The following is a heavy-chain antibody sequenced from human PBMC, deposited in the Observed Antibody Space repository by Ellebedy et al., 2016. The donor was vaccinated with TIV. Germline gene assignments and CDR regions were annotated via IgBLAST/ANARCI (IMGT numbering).Heavy chain of an antibody. J-gene: IGHJ4*02. V-gene: IGHV3-13*01. CDR3: ASFGISWSSDF. Sequence: GESLKISCAASGFTFSSYDMHWVRQATGKGLEWVSAIGTAGDTYYPGSVKGRFTISRDNAKNTLYLQMSSLRAEDTAMYYCASFGISWSSDFWGPGTLVTVSS. D-gene: IGHD6-13*01. CDR1: GFTFSSYD. CDR2: IGTAGDT.